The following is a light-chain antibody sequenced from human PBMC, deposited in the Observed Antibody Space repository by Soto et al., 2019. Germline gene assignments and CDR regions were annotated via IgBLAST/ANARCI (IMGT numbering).Light chain of an antibody. CDR2: SNN. V-gene: IGLV1-44*01. CDR3: AAWDDSLNGL. CDR1: SSNIGSNT. J-gene: IGLJ1*01. Sequence: QSVLTQPPSASGTPGQRVTISCSGRSSNIGSNTVNWYQQLPGTAPKLLIYSNNQRPSGVPDRFSGSKSGTSASLAISGLQSEDEADYYCAAWDDSLNGLFGTGTKVTVL.